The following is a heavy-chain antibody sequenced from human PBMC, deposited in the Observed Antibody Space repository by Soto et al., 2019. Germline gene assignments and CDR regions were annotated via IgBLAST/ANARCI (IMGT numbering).Heavy chain of an antibody. Sequence: ASVKVSCKASGYTFTSYGISWVRQAPGQGLEWMGWISAYNGNTNYAQKLKGRVTMTTDTSTSTAYMELRSLRSDDTSVYYCARVGLKRFLEYYYYMDVWGKGTTVTVSS. CDR1: GYTFTSYG. CDR3: ARVGLKRFLEYYYYMDV. V-gene: IGHV1-18*01. CDR2: ISAYNGNT. D-gene: IGHD3-3*01. J-gene: IGHJ6*03.